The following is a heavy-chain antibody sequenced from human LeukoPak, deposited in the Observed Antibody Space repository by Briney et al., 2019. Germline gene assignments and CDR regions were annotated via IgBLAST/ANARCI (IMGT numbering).Heavy chain of an antibody. J-gene: IGHJ3*02. CDR1: GGSFSGYY. V-gene: IGHV4-34*01. Sequence: PSETLSLTCAVYGGSFSGYYWSWIRQPPGKGLEWIGEINHSGSTHYGPSLKRRVNISVDASKKQFYLEVSSVTGADTAVYYCARDRNYDFLSGYYAFDIWGQGTMVTVSS. CDR2: INHSGST. CDR3: ARDRNYDFLSGYYAFDI. D-gene: IGHD3-3*01.